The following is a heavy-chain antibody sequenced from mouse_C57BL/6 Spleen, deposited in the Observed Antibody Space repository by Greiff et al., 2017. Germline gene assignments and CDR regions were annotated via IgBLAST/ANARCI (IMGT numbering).Heavy chain of an antibody. CDR2: IDPSDSYT. CDR1: GYTFTSYW. D-gene: IGHD3-2*02. CDR3: ARSDSSGYVGWFAY. V-gene: IGHV1-69*01. Sequence: QVQLQQPGAELVMPGASVKLSCKASGYTFTSYWMHWVKQRPGQGLEWIGEIDPSDSYTNYNQKFKGKSTLTVDKSSSTAYMQLSSLTSEDSAVYYCARSDSSGYVGWFAYWGQGTLVTVSA. J-gene: IGHJ3*01.